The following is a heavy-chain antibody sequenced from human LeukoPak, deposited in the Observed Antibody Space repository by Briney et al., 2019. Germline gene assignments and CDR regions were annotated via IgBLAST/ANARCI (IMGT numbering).Heavy chain of an antibody. CDR3: AKGGSYRSQPYFDY. D-gene: IGHD3-16*02. J-gene: IGHJ4*02. CDR2: INSDGSST. Sequence: GGYLRLSCAASGFTFSSYWMHWVRQAPGKGLVWVSRINSDGSSTSYADSVKGRFTISRDNAKNTLYLQMNSLRAEDTAVYYCAKGGSYRSQPYFDYWGQGTPVTVSS. CDR1: GFTFSSYW. V-gene: IGHV3-74*01.